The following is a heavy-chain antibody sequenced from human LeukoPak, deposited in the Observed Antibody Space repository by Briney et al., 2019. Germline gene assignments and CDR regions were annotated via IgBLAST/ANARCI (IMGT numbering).Heavy chain of an antibody. CDR3: ARDRGAAAGTFWFDP. CDR2: IWYDGSNK. J-gene: IGHJ5*02. V-gene: IGHV3-33*01. D-gene: IGHD6-13*01. Sequence: GGSLRLSCAASGFTFSSYGMHGVRQAPGRGRDWVAVIWYDGSNKYYAVSVKGRFTISRDNSKNTLYLQMNSLRAEDTAVYYCARDRGAAAGTFWFDPWGQGTLVTVSS. CDR1: GFTFSSYG.